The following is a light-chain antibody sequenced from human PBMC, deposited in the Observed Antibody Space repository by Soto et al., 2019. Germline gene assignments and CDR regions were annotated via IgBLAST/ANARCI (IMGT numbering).Light chain of an antibody. CDR3: QQRSNWPIT. Sequence: EIVMTQSPATLSVSPGERATLSCRASQSVSSNLAWYQQKPGQAPRLLIYGASTRATGIPARFSGSGSGTDFTLTISSLEPEDFAVYYRQQRSNWPITFGQGTRLEVK. J-gene: IGKJ5*01. V-gene: IGKV3-11*01. CDR1: QSVSSN. CDR2: GAS.